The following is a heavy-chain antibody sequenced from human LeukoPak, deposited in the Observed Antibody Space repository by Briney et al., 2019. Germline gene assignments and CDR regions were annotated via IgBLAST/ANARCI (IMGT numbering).Heavy chain of an antibody. Sequence: SETLSLTCTVSGGSISSYYWSWIRQPPGEGLEWIGYISNGGITNYNPSLKSQVTISVHTSKNQLSLKLSSVTAADTAVYHCVRLQPNSGEWAFDIWGQGTMVSVSS. CDR1: GGSISSYY. J-gene: IGHJ3*02. CDR2: ISNGGIT. CDR3: VRLQPNSGEWAFDI. D-gene: IGHD6-19*01. V-gene: IGHV4-59*01.